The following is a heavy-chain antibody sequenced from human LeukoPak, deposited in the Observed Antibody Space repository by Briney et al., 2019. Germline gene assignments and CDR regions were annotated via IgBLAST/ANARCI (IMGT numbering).Heavy chain of an antibody. CDR1: GFTFRTYW. J-gene: IGHJ5*02. CDR2: INQDGSEK. CDR3: ARLVCGPNWFDP. V-gene: IGHV3-7*01. Sequence: PGGSLRLSCAASGFTFRTYWMSWFRQAPGKGLEWVANINQDGSEKSYVDSVKGRFTISRDNAKNSLFLQMNSLRTEDTAVYYCARLVCGPNWFDPWGQGTQVTVSS. D-gene: IGHD2-2*01.